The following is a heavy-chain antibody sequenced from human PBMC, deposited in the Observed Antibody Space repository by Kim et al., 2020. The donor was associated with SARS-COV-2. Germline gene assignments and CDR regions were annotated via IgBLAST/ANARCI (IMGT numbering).Heavy chain of an antibody. V-gene: IGHV3-23*01. D-gene: IGHD2-8*01. CDR2: ITGDAGGT. CDR3: ATAVSQTYYYGMDG. Sequence: GGSLRLSCAASGFTFSNYAMNWVRQAPGKGLEWVSAITGDAGGTNYGDALKGRLAITRDNSKNTLSLQMSSLRAGDTAVYYCATAVSQTYYYGMDGWGQETTVTVSS. J-gene: IGHJ6*02. CDR1: GFTFSNYA.